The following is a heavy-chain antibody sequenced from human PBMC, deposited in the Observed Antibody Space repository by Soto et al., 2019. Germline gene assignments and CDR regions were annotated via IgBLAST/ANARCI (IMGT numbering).Heavy chain of an antibody. CDR1: GFTFSSYW. Sequence: EVQVVESGGGLVQPGGSLRLSCAASGFTFSSYWMSWVRQAPGKGLEWVANIKEDGSEKNYVDSVKGQFTISRDNAKNSLYLQMNSLRDEDTAVYYCARERYYYGSGDYWGQGTLVTVSS. CDR3: ARERYYYGSGDY. D-gene: IGHD3-10*01. V-gene: IGHV3-7*01. CDR2: IKEDGSEK. J-gene: IGHJ4*02.